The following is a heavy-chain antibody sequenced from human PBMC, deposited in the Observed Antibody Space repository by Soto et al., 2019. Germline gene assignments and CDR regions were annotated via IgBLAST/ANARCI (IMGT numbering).Heavy chain of an antibody. CDR3: ASVTRTCISTSCYRYYYGMDV. D-gene: IGHD2-2*02. CDR2: IYYSGST. V-gene: IGHV4-61*01. Sequence: PSDTLSLTCTVSGGSVSIGSYYWSWIRQPPGKGLEWIGYIYYSGSTNYNPSLKSRVTISVDTSKNQFSLKLSSVTAADTAVYYCASVTRTCISTSCYRYYYGMDVWGQGTTVTVSS. J-gene: IGHJ6*02. CDR1: GGSVSIGSYY.